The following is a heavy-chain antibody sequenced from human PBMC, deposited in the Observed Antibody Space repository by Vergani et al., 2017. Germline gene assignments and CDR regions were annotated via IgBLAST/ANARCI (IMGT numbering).Heavy chain of an antibody. CDR1: GYTFTSYY. CDR2: INPSGGST. Sequence: QVQLVQSGAEVKKPGASVKVSCKASGYTFTSYYMHWVRQAPGQGLEWMGIINPSGGSTSYAQKFQGRVTMTRDTSTSTVYMELSSLRSEDTAVYYCARDRSVEGLRLLSAFDIWGQGTMDTVSS. V-gene: IGHV1-46*01. CDR3: ARDRSVEGLRLLSAFDI. D-gene: IGHD2-15*01. J-gene: IGHJ3*02.